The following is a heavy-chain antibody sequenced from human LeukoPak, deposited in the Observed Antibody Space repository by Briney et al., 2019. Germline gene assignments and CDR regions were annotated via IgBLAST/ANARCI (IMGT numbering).Heavy chain of an antibody. CDR3: ARDGTRDFWSGYPTPFDY. CDR1: GGSFSGHF. CDR2: INDSGST. D-gene: IGHD3-3*01. V-gene: IGHV4-34*01. J-gene: IGHJ4*02. Sequence: PSETLSLTCAVYGGSFSGHFWSWIRQPPGKGLEWIGEINDSGSTNYNPSLKSRVTISVDTSKNQFSLKVSFVTAADTAVYYCARDGTRDFWSGYPTPFDYWGQGTLVTVSS.